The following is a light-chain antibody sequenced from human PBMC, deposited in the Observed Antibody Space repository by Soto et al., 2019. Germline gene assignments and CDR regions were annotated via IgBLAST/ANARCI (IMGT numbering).Light chain of an antibody. CDR1: SSDVGGYNY. J-gene: IGLJ1*01. Sequence: QSALTQPASVSGSPGQSITISCTGTSSDVGGYNYVSWYQQHPGKAPKLLIYEVSHRPSGVSNRFSGSKSGNTASLTISWLQAEDEADYYCTSYTSTDTLLYVFGTGTKVTVL. V-gene: IGLV2-14*01. CDR3: TSYTSTDTLLYV. CDR2: EVS.